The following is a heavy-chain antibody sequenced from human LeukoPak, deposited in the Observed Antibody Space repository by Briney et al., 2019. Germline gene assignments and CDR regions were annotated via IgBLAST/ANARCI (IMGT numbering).Heavy chain of an antibody. D-gene: IGHD6-13*01. CDR2: ISYDGSNK. Sequence: HAGGSLRLSCAASGFTFSSYAMHWVRQAPGKGLEWVAVISYDGSNKYYADSVKGRFTISRDNSKNTLYLQMNSLRAEDTAVYYCARVGGPPYSSSWYWFDPWGQGTLVTVSS. CDR3: ARVGGPPYSSSWYWFDP. J-gene: IGHJ5*02. V-gene: IGHV3-30*04. CDR1: GFTFSSYA.